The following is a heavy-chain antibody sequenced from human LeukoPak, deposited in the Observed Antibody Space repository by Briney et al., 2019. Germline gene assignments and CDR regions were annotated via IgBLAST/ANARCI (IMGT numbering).Heavy chain of an antibody. Sequence: PGGSPRLSCVASGFTFSNYGVHWVRQAPGKGLEWVAFMRYDGSTKYYADSVKGRFTISRDNSKNTLSLQMDSLRPDDTAVYYCAKGYCVGTSCYSGLDWGQGTLVTVSS. V-gene: IGHV3-30*02. J-gene: IGHJ4*02. CDR1: GFTFSNYG. CDR3: AKGYCVGTSCYSGLD. D-gene: IGHD2-2*01. CDR2: MRYDGSTK.